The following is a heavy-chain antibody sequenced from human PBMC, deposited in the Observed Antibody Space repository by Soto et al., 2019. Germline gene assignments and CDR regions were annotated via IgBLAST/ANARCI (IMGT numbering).Heavy chain of an antibody. CDR1: GFTFSDYY. J-gene: IGHJ6*02. D-gene: IGHD6-13*01. CDR2: ISSSGSSI. V-gene: IGHV3-11*01. CDR3: AREPGIAAAATLGGMDV. Sequence: QVQLVESGGGLVKPGGSLRLSCAASGFTFSDYYMSWIRQAPGKGLEWISYISSSGSSIYYADSVKGRFTISRDKAESSLYLQMNRLRAEDTAVYYCAREPGIAAAATLGGMDVWGQGTTVTVSS.